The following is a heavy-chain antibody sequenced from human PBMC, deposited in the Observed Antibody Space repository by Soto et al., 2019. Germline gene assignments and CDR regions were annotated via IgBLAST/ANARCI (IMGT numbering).Heavy chain of an antibody. V-gene: IGHV3-30*18. CDR3: AKDISAIFGVVTAWYYGMDV. CDR2: ISYDGSNK. Sequence: VQLVESGGGVVQPGRSLRLSCAASGFTFSSYGMHWVRQAPGKGLEWVAVISYDGSNKYYADSVKGRFTISRDNSKNTLYLQMNSLRAEDTAVYYCAKDISAIFGVVTAWYYGMDVWGQGTTVTVSS. CDR1: GFTFSSYG. D-gene: IGHD3-3*01. J-gene: IGHJ6*02.